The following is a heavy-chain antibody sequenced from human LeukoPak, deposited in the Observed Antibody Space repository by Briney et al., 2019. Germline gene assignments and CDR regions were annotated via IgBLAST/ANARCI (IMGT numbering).Heavy chain of an antibody. V-gene: IGHV3-23*01. J-gene: IGHJ4*02. CDR1: GFTFSSYA. Sequence: PGGSLRLSCAASGFTFSSYAMSWVRQAPGKGLEWVSAISGSGGSTYYADSVKGRFTISRDNSKNTLYLQMNSLRAEDTAVYYCAKGGYYDFWSATNLDYWGQGTLVTVSS. CDR2: ISGSGGST. D-gene: IGHD3-3*01. CDR3: AKGGYYDFWSATNLDY.